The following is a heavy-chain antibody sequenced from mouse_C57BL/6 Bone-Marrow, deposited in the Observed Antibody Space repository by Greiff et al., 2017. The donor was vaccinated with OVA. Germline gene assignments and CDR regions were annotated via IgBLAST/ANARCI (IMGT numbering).Heavy chain of an antibody. J-gene: IGHJ3*01. CDR2: IYPRDGST. Sequence: VKLMESDAELVKPGASVKISCKVSGYTFTDHTIHWMKQRPEQGLEWIGYIYPRDGSTKYNEKFKGKATLTADKSSSTAYMQLNSLTSEDSAVYFCARPYYGSAWFAYWGQGTLVTVSA. V-gene: IGHV1-78*01. D-gene: IGHD1-1*01. CDR3: ARPYYGSAWFAY. CDR1: GYTFTDHT.